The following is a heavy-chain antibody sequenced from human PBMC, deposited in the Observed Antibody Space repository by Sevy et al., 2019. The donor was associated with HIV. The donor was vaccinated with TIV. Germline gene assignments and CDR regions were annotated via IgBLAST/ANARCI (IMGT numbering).Heavy chain of an antibody. J-gene: IGHJ4*02. Sequence: GGSLRLSCAASGFIFSSYDMNWVRQAPGKGLEWVSAISGHGGSTYYADSVKGRFTISRDNSKNTLDLQMNSLRAEDTAVYYCAGGFWSGFDYWGQGPLVTVSS. D-gene: IGHD3-3*01. V-gene: IGHV3-23*01. CDR3: AGGFWSGFDY. CDR1: GFIFSSYD. CDR2: ISGHGGST.